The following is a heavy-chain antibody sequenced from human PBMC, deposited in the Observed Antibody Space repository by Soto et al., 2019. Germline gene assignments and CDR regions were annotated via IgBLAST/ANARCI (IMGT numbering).Heavy chain of an antibody. V-gene: IGHV1-69*13. D-gene: IGHD3-3*01. CDR1: GGTFSSYA. Sequence: SVKVSCKASGGTFSSYAISWVRQAPGQGLEWMGGIIPIFGTANYAQKFQGRVTITADESTSTAYMELSSLRSEDTAVYYCARRVVRYYYYYYGMDVWGQGTTVTVSS. CDR2: IIPIFGTA. CDR3: ARRVVRYYYYYYGMDV. J-gene: IGHJ6*02.